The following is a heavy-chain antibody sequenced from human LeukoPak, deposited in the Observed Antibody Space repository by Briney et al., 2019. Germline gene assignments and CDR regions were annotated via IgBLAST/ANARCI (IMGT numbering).Heavy chain of an antibody. J-gene: IGHJ4*02. D-gene: IGHD6-13*01. CDR2: IIPIFGTA. CDR3: AREAQYSSSYDY. CDR1: GGTFNSYA. Sequence: SVKVSCKASGGTFNSYAISWVRQAPGQGLEWMGGIIPIFGTANYAQKFQGRVTITADKSTSTAYMELSSLRPEDTAVYYCAREAQYSSSYDYWGQGTLVTVSS. V-gene: IGHV1-69*06.